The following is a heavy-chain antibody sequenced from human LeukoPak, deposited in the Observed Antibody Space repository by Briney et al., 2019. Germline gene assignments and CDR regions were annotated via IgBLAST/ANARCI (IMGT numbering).Heavy chain of an antibody. CDR3: ARDTGDMDY. CDR2: ISGSSRTK. D-gene: IGHD2-15*01. Sequence: GGSLRLSCAASGFTFSDSSMTWVRLAPGKGLEWLSYISGSSRTKQYADSVKGRFTISRDNAKNSVYLQMNSLRAEDTAVYYCARDTGDMDYWGQGTLVTVSS. V-gene: IGHV3-48*01. CDR1: GFTFSDSS. J-gene: IGHJ4*02.